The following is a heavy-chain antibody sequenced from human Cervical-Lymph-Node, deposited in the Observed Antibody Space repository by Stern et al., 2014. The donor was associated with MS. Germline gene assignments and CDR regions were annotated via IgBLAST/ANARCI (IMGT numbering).Heavy chain of an antibody. CDR3: ATHPSNSWYSMWYDY. D-gene: IGHD6-13*01. V-gene: IGHV1-69*01. CDR2: IIPIFGPA. CDR1: GGTFRGHT. J-gene: IGHJ4*02. Sequence: VQMVQSGAEVKKPGASVKVSCKASGGTFRGHTINWVRPAPVPGLEWMGGIIPIFGPAKYKQKLQCRLTITADDSTTTAYMELRGLRSEDTAVYYCATHPSNSWYSMWYDYWGQGTPVSVSS.